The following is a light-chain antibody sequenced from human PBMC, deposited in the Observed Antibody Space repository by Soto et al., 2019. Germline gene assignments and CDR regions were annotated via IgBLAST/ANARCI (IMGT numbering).Light chain of an antibody. CDR3: QQYNNWPRAT. CDR1: QTVGVR. V-gene: IGKV3-15*01. Sequence: EIVLTQSPATLSASPGERATLSCRASQTVGVRLAWYQHKPGQAPRLLIYEASNRAAGFPARFSGSGSGTEFNLTISSLQSEDFGVYYCQQYNNWPRATFGGGTKVDIK. J-gene: IGKJ4*01. CDR2: EAS.